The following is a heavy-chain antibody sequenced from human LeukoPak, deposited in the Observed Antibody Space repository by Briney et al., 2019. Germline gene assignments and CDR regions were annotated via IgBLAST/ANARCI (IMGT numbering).Heavy chain of an antibody. CDR3: ARTTVTTYYYYGMDV. J-gene: IGHJ6*02. D-gene: IGHD4-17*01. V-gene: IGHV4-59*01. CDR2: IYYSGST. Sequence: SETLSLTCTVSGGSISSYYWSWIRQPPGKGLEWIGYIYYSGSTNYNPSLKSRVTISVDTSKNQFSLQLSSVTAADTAVYYCARTTVTTYYYYGMDVWGQGTTVTVSS. CDR1: GGSISSYY.